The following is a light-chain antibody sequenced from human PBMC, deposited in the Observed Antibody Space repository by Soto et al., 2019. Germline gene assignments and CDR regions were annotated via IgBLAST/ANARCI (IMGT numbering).Light chain of an antibody. CDR3: HHFGSLPET. Sequence: EVVLTQSPGTLSLSPGERVTLSCRASQSVASSYLAWYQQKPGRAPRLLFYSASSRATGIPDRFSGSGSGTDFTLTIRRLEPEDFAVYYCHHFGSLPETFDQGTNVE. J-gene: IGKJ1*01. CDR2: SAS. V-gene: IGKV3-20*01. CDR1: QSVASSY.